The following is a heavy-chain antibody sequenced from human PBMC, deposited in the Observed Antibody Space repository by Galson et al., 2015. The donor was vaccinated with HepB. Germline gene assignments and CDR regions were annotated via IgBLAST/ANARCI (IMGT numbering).Heavy chain of an antibody. CDR2: IYPGDSDT. CDR3: ARQGGWELNGGYYFDS. D-gene: IGHD4-23*01. CDR1: GYTFTSYW. J-gene: IGHJ4*02. Sequence: QSGAEVKRAGESLIISSKGSGYTFTSYWIGWVRQMPGKGLELMGIIYPGDSDTKYSPSFQGHVTMSADKSINTAYLQWSSLKASDTAFYFCARQGGWELNGGYYFDSWGRGTLVTVSS. V-gene: IGHV5-51*01.